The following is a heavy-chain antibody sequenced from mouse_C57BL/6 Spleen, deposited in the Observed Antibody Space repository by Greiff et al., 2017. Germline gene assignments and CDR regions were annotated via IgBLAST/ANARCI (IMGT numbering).Heavy chain of an antibody. J-gene: IGHJ2*01. D-gene: IGHD1-1*01. V-gene: IGHV5-9*01. CDR2: ISGGGGNT. Sequence: EVMLVESGGGLVKPGGSLKLSCAASGFTFSSYTMSWVRQTPEKRLEWVATISGGGGNTYYPDSVKGRFTISRDNAKNTLYLQMSSLRSEDTALYYCARLTPVVAPFDYWGQGTTLTVSS. CDR1: GFTFSSYT. CDR3: ARLTPVVAPFDY.